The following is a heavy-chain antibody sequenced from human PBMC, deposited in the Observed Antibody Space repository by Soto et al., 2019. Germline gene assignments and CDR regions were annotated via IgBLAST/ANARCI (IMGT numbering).Heavy chain of an antibody. D-gene: IGHD1-20*01. CDR3: ATSQKGYNWNYFDH. CDR2: AFYTGFT. J-gene: IGHJ4*02. CDR1: GASISGSYYY. V-gene: IGHV4-39*01. Sequence: SETLSLTCAVSGASISGSYYYWAWLRQSPGKGPEWIGSAFYTGFTSYNPSLESRVSVSVDTSKSQFSPKLSAVTAADTAVYYCATSQKGYNWNYFDHWGQGALVTVSS.